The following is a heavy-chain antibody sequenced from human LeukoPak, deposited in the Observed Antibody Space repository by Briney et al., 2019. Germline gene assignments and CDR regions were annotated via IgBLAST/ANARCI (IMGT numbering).Heavy chain of an antibody. CDR2: INGDGSST. CDR1: GFIFNNYW. Sequence: AGGSLRLSCAASGFIFNNYWMHWVRQTPREGPLWLSRINGDGSSTSYANSVQGRFIISRDNAKNTLYLQMNSLRAEDTAVYYCTRQWHTPSDYWGQGTLVTVSS. CDR3: TRQWHTPSDY. V-gene: IGHV3-74*01. J-gene: IGHJ4*02. D-gene: IGHD6-19*01.